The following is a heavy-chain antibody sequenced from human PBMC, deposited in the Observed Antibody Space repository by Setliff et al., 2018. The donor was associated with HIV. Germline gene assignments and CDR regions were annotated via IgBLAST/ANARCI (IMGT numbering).Heavy chain of an antibody. CDR2: VYASAYS. Sequence: ETLSLTCTVSGDSIGDYYWNWIRQPAGKGLEWIGRVYASAYSNYNPSLKSRVTMSVNTSQNQFSLKLRSVNAADTAVYYCARDWVTRSNYYGSGSPWYFDFWGRGILVTVSS. D-gene: IGHD3-10*01. V-gene: IGHV4-4*07. J-gene: IGHJ2*01. CDR3: ARDWVTRSNYYGSGSPWYFDF. CDR1: GDSIGDYY.